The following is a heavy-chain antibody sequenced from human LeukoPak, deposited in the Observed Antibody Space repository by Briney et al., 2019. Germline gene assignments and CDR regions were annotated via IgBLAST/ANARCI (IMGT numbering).Heavy chain of an antibody. Sequence: HPGGSLRLSCAASGFTFSGSAMHWVRQASGKGLEWVGRIRSKANSYATAYAASVKGRFTISRDDSKNTAYLQMNSLKTEDTAVYYCTRLGEYSSSYENYYYMDVWGKGTTVTVSS. J-gene: IGHJ6*03. CDR1: GFTFSGSA. CDR3: TRLGEYSSSYENYYYMDV. D-gene: IGHD6-6*01. CDR2: IRSKANSYAT. V-gene: IGHV3-73*01.